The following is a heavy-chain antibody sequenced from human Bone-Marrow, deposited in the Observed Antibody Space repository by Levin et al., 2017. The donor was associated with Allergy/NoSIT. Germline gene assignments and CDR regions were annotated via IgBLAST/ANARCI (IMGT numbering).Heavy chain of an antibody. CDR3: ARASLTFVEPLSNAYDV. Sequence: SETLSLTCSVSGGSINTGPYSWTWIRQPAGKGLEWIGRIFASGATHYNPSLRSRLTMSVDTSKNQFSLRLTSATAADTAVYYCARASLTFVEPLSNAYDVWGQGTMVTVAS. CDR1: GGSINTGPYS. D-gene: IGHD2/OR15-2a*01. V-gene: IGHV4-61*02. CDR2: IFASGAT. J-gene: IGHJ3*01.